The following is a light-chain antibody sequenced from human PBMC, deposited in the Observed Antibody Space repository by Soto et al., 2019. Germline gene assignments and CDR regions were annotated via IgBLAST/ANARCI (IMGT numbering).Light chain of an antibody. V-gene: IGKV3-15*01. J-gene: IGKJ1*01. CDR3: QQYNSWPGT. CDR1: QTVRIN. CDR2: GAS. Sequence: EIVMTQSPGTLSVSPGERATLSCRASQTVRINLAWYQQKPGQAPRLLIYGASTRATSIPARFSGRGSETEFNLTISSLQSEDFAVYYCQQYNSWPGTFGQGTKVDIK.